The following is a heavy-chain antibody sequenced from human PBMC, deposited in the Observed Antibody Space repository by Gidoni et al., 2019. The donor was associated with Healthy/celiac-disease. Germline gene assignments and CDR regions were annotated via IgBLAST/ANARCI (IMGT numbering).Heavy chain of an antibody. Sequence: QLQLQESGPGLVKPSETLSLTCTVSGGSISSSSYYWGWIRQPPGKGLEWIGSIYYSGSTYYNPSLKSRVTISVDTSKNQFSLKLSSVTAADTAVYYCARHFRFTGSLVYWGQGTLVTVSS. CDR3: ARHFRFTGSLVY. D-gene: IGHD3-9*01. CDR1: GGSISSSSYY. J-gene: IGHJ4*02. V-gene: IGHV4-39*01. CDR2: IYYSGST.